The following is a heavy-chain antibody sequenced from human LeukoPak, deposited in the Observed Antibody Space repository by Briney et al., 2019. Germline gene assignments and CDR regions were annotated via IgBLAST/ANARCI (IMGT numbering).Heavy chain of an antibody. J-gene: IGHJ6*03. Sequence: SETLSLTCTVSGVSISSSNSYWGWIRQPPGKGLEWIGSIYYSGSTYYNPSLKSRVTISVDTSKNQFSLKLSSVTAADTAVYYCARIIAVAGSHYYYMDVWGKGTTVTVSS. D-gene: IGHD6-19*01. CDR1: GVSISSSNSY. CDR3: ARIIAVAGSHYYYMDV. CDR2: IYYSGST. V-gene: IGHV4-39*07.